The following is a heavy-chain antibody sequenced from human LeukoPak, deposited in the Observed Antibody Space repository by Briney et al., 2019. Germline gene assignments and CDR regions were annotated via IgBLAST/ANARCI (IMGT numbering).Heavy chain of an antibody. J-gene: IGHJ3*02. Sequence: GGSLRLSCAASGFTFSSYSMNWVRQAPGKGLEWVSYISSSSSTIYYADSVKGRFTISRDNAKNSLYLQMNSLRAEDTAVYYCARGAVRGEGDDAFDILGQGTMVTVSS. CDR3: ARGAVRGEGDDAFDI. D-gene: IGHD3-10*01. CDR1: GFTFSSYS. CDR2: ISSSSSTI. V-gene: IGHV3-48*04.